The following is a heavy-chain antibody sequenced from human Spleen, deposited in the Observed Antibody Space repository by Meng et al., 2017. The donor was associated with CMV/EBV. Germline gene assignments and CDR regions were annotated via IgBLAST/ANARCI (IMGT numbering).Heavy chain of an antibody. D-gene: IGHD3-16*01. CDR1: GLIFSSYA. CDR2: ISYDGTNK. V-gene: IGHV3-30*04. J-gene: IGHJ6*02. CDR3: ARSFGGYDSYYYGAGV. Sequence: GGSLRLSCAASGLIFSSYAMNWVRQAPGKGLEWVAVISYDGTNKYYADSVKGRFTISRDNSKNTLYLQVNSLRAEDTAVYFCARSFGGYDSYYYGAGVWGQGTTVTVSS.